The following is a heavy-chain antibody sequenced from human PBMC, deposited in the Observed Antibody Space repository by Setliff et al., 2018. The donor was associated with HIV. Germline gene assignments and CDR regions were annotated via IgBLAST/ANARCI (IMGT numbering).Heavy chain of an antibody. J-gene: IGHJ6*03. CDR1: GYTFINYD. Sequence: ASVKVSCKASGYTFINYDINWVRQATGQGLEWMGWMNPNSGNTGYAQKFQGRVTITADESTSTAYMELSSLRSEDTAVYYCARAHSGSYYYYYYMDVWGKGTTVTVSS. D-gene: IGHD1-26*01. CDR3: ARAHSGSYYYYYYMDV. V-gene: IGHV1-8*03. CDR2: MNPNSGNT.